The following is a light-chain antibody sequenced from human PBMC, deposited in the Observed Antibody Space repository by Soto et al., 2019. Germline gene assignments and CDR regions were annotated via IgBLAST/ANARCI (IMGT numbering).Light chain of an antibody. CDR1: SSDVGSYNG. Sequence: QSVLTQPPSVSGSPGQSVTISCTGTSSDVGSYNGVSWYQQPPGTAPRLIIYEGSTRPSGVPDRFSGSKSGNTASLTISGLQAEDEADYYCNSYTLSGTYVFGTGTQLTVL. CDR2: EGS. J-gene: IGLJ1*01. CDR3: NSYTLSGTYV. V-gene: IGLV2-18*02.